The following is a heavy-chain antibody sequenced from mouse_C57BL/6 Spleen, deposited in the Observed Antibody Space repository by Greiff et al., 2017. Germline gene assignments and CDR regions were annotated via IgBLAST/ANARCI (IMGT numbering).Heavy chain of an antibody. CDR1: GYTFTDYY. J-gene: IGHJ3*01. CDR3: ARRMIRGWFAY. CDR2: INPNNGGT. D-gene: IGHD2-4*01. V-gene: IGHV1-26*01. Sequence: EVQLQQSGPELVKPGASVKISCKASGYTFTDYYMNWVKQSHGKSLEWIGDINPNNGGTSYNQKFKGKATLTVDKSSSTAYMELRSLTSEDSAVYYCARRMIRGWFAYWGQGTLVTVSA.